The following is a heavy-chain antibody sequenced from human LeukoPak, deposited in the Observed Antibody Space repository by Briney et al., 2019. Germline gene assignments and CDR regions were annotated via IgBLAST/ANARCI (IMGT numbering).Heavy chain of an antibody. Sequence: VKPGGSLRLSCAASGSTFSSYSMNWVRQAPGKGLEWVSSIGRSSGYIYYADSVKGRFTISRDNAKNLLFLQMNGLRAEDTALYYCARGRSITLLRGVAMSDGFDIWGQGAMVAVSS. D-gene: IGHD3-10*01. CDR3: ARGRSITLLRGVAMSDGFDI. V-gene: IGHV3-21*06. CDR2: IGRSSGYI. J-gene: IGHJ3*02. CDR1: GSTFSSYS.